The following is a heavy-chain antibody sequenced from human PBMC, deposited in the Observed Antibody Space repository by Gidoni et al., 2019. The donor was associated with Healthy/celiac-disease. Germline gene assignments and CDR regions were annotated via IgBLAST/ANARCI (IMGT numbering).Heavy chain of an antibody. D-gene: IGHD3-16*01. Sequence: QVQLVQSGAEVKKPGASVKVSCKASGYTFTSYAISWVRQAPGQGLEWMGWISADNVNTNYAQKHQGRVTMTTDTSTSTAYMELRSLRSDDTAVYYCARVGDLLSNPPHFDYWGQGTLVTVSS. CDR3: ARVGDLLSNPPHFDY. CDR1: GYTFTSYA. J-gene: IGHJ4*02. V-gene: IGHV1-18*01. CDR2: ISADNVNT.